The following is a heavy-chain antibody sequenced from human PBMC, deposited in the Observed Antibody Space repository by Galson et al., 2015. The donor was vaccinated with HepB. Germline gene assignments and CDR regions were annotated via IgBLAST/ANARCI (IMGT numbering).Heavy chain of an antibody. D-gene: IGHD5/OR15-5a*01. V-gene: IGHV3-23*01. J-gene: IGHJ3*02. CDR2: ISGSGGST. Sequence: SLRLSCAASGFTFSSYAMSWVRQAPGKGLEWVSAISGSGGSTYYADSVKGRFTISRDNSKNTLYLQMNSLRAEDTAVYYCAVKVSGRSHLDAFDIWGQGTMVTVSS. CDR1: GFTFSSYA. CDR3: AVKVSGRSHLDAFDI.